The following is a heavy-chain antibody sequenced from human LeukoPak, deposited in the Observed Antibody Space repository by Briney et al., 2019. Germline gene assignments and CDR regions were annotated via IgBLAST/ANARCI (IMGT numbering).Heavy chain of an antibody. CDR3: ASGYSTTLDF. CDR2: IHNGGNA. Sequence: PPETLSLTCNVSGGSISRYYWAWIRQPPGMGLESIGKIHNGGNAYYTPSLKSRVTLSMDASRNQVSLRLSSVTAADTAVYYCASGYSTTLDFWGQGTLVTVSS. J-gene: IGHJ4*02. CDR1: GGSISRYY. D-gene: IGHD6-13*01. V-gene: IGHV4-59*04.